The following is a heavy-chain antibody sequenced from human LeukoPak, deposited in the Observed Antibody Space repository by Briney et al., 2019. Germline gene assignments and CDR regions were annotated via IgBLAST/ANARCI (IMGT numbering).Heavy chain of an antibody. CDR2: ISGSGGST. J-gene: IGHJ5*02. CDR3: AKDRAGPARGYNWFDP. V-gene: IGHV3-23*01. D-gene: IGHD6-13*01. Sequence: GGSLRLSCAASGFTFSSYAMSWVRQAPGKGLEWVSAISGSGGSTYYADSVKGRFTISRDNSKNTLYLQMNSLRAGDTAVYYCAKDRAGPARGYNWFDPWGQGTLVTVSS. CDR1: GFTFSSYA.